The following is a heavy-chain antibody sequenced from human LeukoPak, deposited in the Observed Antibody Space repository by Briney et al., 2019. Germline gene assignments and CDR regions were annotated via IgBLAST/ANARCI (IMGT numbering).Heavy chain of an antibody. CDR3: VRGPFGSARPYHFDF. V-gene: IGHV3-21*01. Sequence: GGSLRLSCAASGFTFSNFSMHWVRQSAGKGLEWVASISYNSNYIYTANSIRGRFTISRDNAKDSLFLQMTSLRPEDTAVFYCVRGPFGSARPYHFDFWGQGALVTVSS. CDR1: GFTFSNFS. D-gene: IGHD3-10*01. CDR2: ISYNSNYI. J-gene: IGHJ4*02.